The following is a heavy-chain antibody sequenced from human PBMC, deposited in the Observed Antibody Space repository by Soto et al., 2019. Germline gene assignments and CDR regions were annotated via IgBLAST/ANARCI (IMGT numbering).Heavy chain of an antibody. CDR2: INHSGST. Sequence: PSETLSLTCAVYGGSFSGYYWSWIRQPPGKGLEWIGEINHSGSTNYNPSLKSRVTISVDTSKNQFSLKLSSVTAADTAVYYCARFSYDILTGYYNDRPFDDWGQGTLVNVSS. V-gene: IGHV4-34*01. CDR3: ARFSYDILTGYYNDRPFDD. J-gene: IGHJ4*02. CDR1: GGSFSGYY. D-gene: IGHD3-9*01.